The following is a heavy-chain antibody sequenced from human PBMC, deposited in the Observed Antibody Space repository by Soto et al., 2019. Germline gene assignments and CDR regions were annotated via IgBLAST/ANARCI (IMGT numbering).Heavy chain of an antibody. V-gene: IGHV3-23*01. J-gene: IGHJ4*02. CDR2: FSGGGGGT. D-gene: IGHD2-21*02. CDR1: GFSFSSYG. Sequence: LRLSCAASGFSFSSYGMSWVRQAPGKGLKWISAFSGGGGGTDYAASVKGRFTISRDDSKNTLFLQMSSLRADDTAVYYCAKHMTAYGPRALDSWGQGTLVTVSS. CDR3: AKHMTAYGPRALDS.